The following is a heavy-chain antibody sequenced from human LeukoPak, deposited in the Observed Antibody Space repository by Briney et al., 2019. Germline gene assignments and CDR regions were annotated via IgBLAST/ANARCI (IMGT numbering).Heavy chain of an antibody. CDR2: IKSKTDGGTT. V-gene: IGHV3-15*01. CDR1: GFTFSNAW. D-gene: IGHD2-15*01. J-gene: IGHJ4*02. Sequence: TGGSLRLSCAASGFTFSNAWMSWVRQAPGKGLEWVGRIKSKTDGGTTDYAAPVKGRFTISRDDSKNTLYLQMNSLKTEDTAVYYCTTGDCSGGSCYGYYFDYWGQGTQVTVSS. CDR3: TTGDCSGGSCYGYYFDY.